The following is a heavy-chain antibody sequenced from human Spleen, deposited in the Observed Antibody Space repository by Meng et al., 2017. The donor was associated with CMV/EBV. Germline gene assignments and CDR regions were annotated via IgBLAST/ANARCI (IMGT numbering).Heavy chain of an antibody. Sequence: GESLKISCVASGFTFSGFWMHWVRQAPGKGLVWVSRINSDGSNTYYADSVKGRFTISRDNTKNTLYLQLNSLRAEDTAVYYCARDGWDQAYYYYYYGMDVWGQGTTVTVSS. CDR2: INSDGSNT. V-gene: IGHV3-74*01. CDR3: ARDGWDQAYYYYYYGMDV. D-gene: IGHD1-26*01. J-gene: IGHJ6*02. CDR1: GFTFSGFW.